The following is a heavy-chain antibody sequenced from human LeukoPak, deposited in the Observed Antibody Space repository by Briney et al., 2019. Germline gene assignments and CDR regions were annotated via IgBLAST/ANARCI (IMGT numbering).Heavy chain of an antibody. D-gene: IGHD3-22*01. CDR1: GFTFSSYA. CDR3: AKGYYDSSGSRHYYYYGMDV. CDR2: ISGSGGST. Sequence: GGSLRLSCAASGFTFSSYAMSWVRQAPGKGLEWVSAISGSGGSTYYADSVKGRFTITRDNSKNTLYLQMNSLRAEDTAVYYCAKGYYDSSGSRHYYYYGMDVWGQGTMVTVSS. V-gene: IGHV3-23*01. J-gene: IGHJ6*02.